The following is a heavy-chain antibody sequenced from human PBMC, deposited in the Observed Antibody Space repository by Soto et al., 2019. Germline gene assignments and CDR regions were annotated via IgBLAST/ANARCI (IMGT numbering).Heavy chain of an antibody. CDR2: INSGNGNT. Sequence: ASVKVSCKASGYTFTGYVFHWVRQAPGQRLELLGWINSGNGNTKYSQNFQGRVTLTRDTSTSTAYMELRSLRSEDTAVYYCATTNCRGDCYLDFWGQGTLVTVSS. CDR3: ATTNCRGDCYLDF. J-gene: IGHJ4*02. V-gene: IGHV1-3*04. CDR1: GYTFTGYV. D-gene: IGHD2-21*02.